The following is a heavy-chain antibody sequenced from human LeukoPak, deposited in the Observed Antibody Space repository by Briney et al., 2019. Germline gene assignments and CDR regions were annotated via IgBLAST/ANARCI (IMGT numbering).Heavy chain of an antibody. D-gene: IGHD2-2*01. Sequence: GGSLRLSCAASGFTFDDYGMSWVRQAPGKGLEWVSGINWNGGSTGYADSVKGRFTISRDNAKNSLYLQMNSLRAEDTALYYCARYSHDQPVVRFDYWGQGTLFTVSS. V-gene: IGHV3-20*04. CDR3: ARYSHDQPVVRFDY. J-gene: IGHJ4*02. CDR1: GFTFDDYG. CDR2: INWNGGST.